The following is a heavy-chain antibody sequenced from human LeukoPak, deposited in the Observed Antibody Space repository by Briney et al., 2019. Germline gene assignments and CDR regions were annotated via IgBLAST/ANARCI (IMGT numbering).Heavy chain of an antibody. CDR2: IKQDGSEQ. J-gene: IGHJ4*02. V-gene: IGHV3-7*01. CDR1: GFTFSSFW. D-gene: IGHD5-18*01. Sequence: GGSLRLSCTGSGFTFSSFWMSWVRLAPGKGLEWVANIKQDGSEQNYVDSVKGRFTISRDNAKNSMSLQMNSLRAEDTAVYYCARDHVDTANAPGYWGQGTLVTVSS. CDR3: ARDHVDTANAPGY.